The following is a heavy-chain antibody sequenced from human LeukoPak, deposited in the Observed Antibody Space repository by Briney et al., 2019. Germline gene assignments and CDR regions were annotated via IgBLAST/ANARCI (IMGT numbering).Heavy chain of an antibody. Sequence: ASVKLSCKASGYTFTCYYMHWVRHAPGQGLEWMGWINPNSGGTNYAQKFQGRVTMTRDKSINTAYMELSRLSSDDPAVYYCARVLGSPRWFAPWGQGTLDTVSS. CDR1: GYTFTCYY. J-gene: IGHJ5*02. CDR3: ARVLGSPRWFAP. CDR2: INPNSGGT. D-gene: IGHD2-2*01. V-gene: IGHV1-2*02.